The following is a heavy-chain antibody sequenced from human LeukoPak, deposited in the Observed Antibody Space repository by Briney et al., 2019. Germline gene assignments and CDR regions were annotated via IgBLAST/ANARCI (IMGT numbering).Heavy chain of an antibody. CDR2: INHSGST. D-gene: IGHD2-15*01. CDR1: GGSFSGYY. Sequence: SETLSLTCAVYGGSFSGYYWSWIRQPPGKGLEWIGEINHSGSTNYNPSLKSRVTISVDTSKNQSSLKLSSVTAADTAVYYCASGSVVLEIWGQGTMVTVSS. J-gene: IGHJ3*02. V-gene: IGHV4-34*01. CDR3: ASGSVVLEI.